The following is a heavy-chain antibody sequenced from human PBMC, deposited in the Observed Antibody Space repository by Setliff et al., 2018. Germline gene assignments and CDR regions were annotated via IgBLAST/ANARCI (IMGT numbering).Heavy chain of an antibody. CDR3: ARFSGHNYGSFDS. D-gene: IGHD5-18*01. V-gene: IGHV1-69*13. CDR2: IMPKFGTP. Sequence: SVKVSCKASGGTFSNYCISWVRQAPGQGLEWMGGIMPKFGTPNRSQRFQGRVTITADESTRTAYMELSSLRSEDTAVYYCARFSGHNYGSFDSWGQGTLVTVSS. J-gene: IGHJ4*02. CDR1: GGTFSNYC.